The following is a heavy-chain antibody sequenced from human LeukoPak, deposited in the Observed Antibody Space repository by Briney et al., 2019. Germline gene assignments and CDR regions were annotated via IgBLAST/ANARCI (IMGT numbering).Heavy chain of an antibody. J-gene: IGHJ4*02. CDR2: IHKAGSES. Sequence: GGSLRLSCAASGFTFTNYWMTWVRQGPGKGLEWVANIHKAGSESYYVDSVKGRFAISRDNAKNSLYLQLSSLRVEDTAVYYCARVGAWELQRVFEYWGQGTLVTVSS. D-gene: IGHD1-26*01. CDR3: ARVGAWELQRVFEY. V-gene: IGHV3-7*01. CDR1: GFTFTNYW.